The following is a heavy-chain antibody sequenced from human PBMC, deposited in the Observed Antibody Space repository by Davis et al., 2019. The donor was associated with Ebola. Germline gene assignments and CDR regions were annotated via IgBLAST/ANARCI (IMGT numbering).Heavy chain of an antibody. Sequence: GESLKISCAASGFTFSSYAMSWVRQAPGKGLQWVSAISGTGSSTYYADSVKGRFTISRDNSKNTLYLQMNSLRAEDTAVYYCARDHIVVVPAAIFYYYYYMDVWGKGTTVTVSS. J-gene: IGHJ6*03. CDR2: ISGTGSST. CDR1: GFTFSSYA. V-gene: IGHV3-23*01. D-gene: IGHD2-2*01. CDR3: ARDHIVVVPAAIFYYYYYMDV.